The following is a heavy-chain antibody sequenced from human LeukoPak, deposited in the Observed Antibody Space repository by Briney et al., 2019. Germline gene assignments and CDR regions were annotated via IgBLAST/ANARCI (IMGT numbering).Heavy chain of an antibody. Sequence: ASVKVSCKASGYTFTGYYMHWVRQAPGQGLEWMGWINPNSGGTNYAQKFQGRVTMTRDTSISTAYMELSRLRSDDTAVYYCARDRRVGIAAAGTSWFDPWGQGTLVTVSS. CDR3: ARDRRVGIAAAGTSWFDP. J-gene: IGHJ5*02. D-gene: IGHD6-13*01. V-gene: IGHV1-2*02. CDR1: GYTFTGYY. CDR2: INPNSGGT.